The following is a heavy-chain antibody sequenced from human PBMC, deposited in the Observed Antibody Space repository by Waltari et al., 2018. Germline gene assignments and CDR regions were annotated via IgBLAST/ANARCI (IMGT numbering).Heavy chain of an antibody. D-gene: IGHD3-22*01. J-gene: IGHJ3*02. CDR1: GGSFSGYY. Sequence: QVQLQQWGAGLLKPSETLSLTCAVYGGSFSGYYWSWIRRPPGKGLEGMWESNHSGSTNSIPSLKRRVTISVETSKNQFSLKLSSVTAADTAVYYCARENYYDSSGYYPHYAFDIWGQGTMVTVSS. CDR3: ARENYYDSSGYYPHYAFDI. V-gene: IGHV4-34*01. CDR2: SNHSGST.